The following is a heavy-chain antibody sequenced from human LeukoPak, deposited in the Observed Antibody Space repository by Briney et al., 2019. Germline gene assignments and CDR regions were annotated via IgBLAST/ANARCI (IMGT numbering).Heavy chain of an antibody. Sequence: PSETLSLTCTVSGGSISSSSCYWGWIRQPPGKGLEWIGSIYYSGSTYYNPSLKSRVTISVDTSKNQFSLKLSSVTAADTAVYYCARALYYYGSGSFYYFDYWGQGTLVTVSS. J-gene: IGHJ4*02. V-gene: IGHV4-39*07. D-gene: IGHD3-10*01. CDR1: GGSISSSSCY. CDR2: IYYSGST. CDR3: ARALYYYGSGSFYYFDY.